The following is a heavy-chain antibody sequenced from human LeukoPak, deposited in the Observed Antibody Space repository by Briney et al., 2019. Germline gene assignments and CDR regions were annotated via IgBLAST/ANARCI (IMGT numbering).Heavy chain of an antibody. CDR3: ARGTYCSSTSCYYYFDY. Sequence: SETLSLSCTVSGGSISSYYWSWIRQPPGKGLEWIGYIHYSGSTNYSPSLKSRLTISVDTSKNQFSLKLSSVTAADTAVYYCARGTYCSSTSCYYYFDYWGQGTLVTVSS. CDR2: IHYSGST. J-gene: IGHJ4*02. V-gene: IGHV4-59*01. D-gene: IGHD2-2*01. CDR1: GGSISSYY.